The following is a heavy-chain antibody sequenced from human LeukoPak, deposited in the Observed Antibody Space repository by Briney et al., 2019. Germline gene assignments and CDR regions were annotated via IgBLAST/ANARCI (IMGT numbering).Heavy chain of an antibody. V-gene: IGHV4-59*08. Sequence: SETLSLTCTVSGGSISSYYWSWIRQPPGKGLEWIGYIYYSGSTNYNPSLKSRVTISVDTSKNQFSLKLSSVTAADTAVYYCASTAVFCSGGSCYSYGMDVWGQGTTVTVSS. J-gene: IGHJ6*02. D-gene: IGHD2-15*01. CDR2: IYYSGST. CDR3: ASTAVFCSGGSCYSYGMDV. CDR1: GGSISSYY.